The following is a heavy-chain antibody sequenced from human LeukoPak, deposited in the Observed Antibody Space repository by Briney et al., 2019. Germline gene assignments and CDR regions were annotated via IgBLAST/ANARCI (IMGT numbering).Heavy chain of an antibody. J-gene: IGHJ4*02. D-gene: IGHD1-26*01. CDR3: ARGIVGATTNAFFDY. V-gene: IGHV1-69*05. CDR2: IIPIFGTA. CDR1: GGTFSSYA. Sequence: ASVKVSCKASGGTFSSYAISWVRQAPGQGLEWMGGIIPIFGTANYAQKFQGRVTITTDESTSTAYMELSSLRSEDTAVYYCARGIVGATTNAFFDYWGQGTPVTVSS.